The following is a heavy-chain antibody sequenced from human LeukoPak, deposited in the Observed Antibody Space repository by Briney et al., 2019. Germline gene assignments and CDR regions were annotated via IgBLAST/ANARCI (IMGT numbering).Heavy chain of an antibody. CDR3: VRDFFRSGTEDF. J-gene: IGHJ4*02. D-gene: IGHD6-25*01. CDR1: GYTFSNHG. Sequence: ASVKVSCKASGYTFSNHGVSWVRQAPGQGLEWVGWISVYKGTTKFAQKFQGRVTLTTDTSTSTAYMELRSLTTDDTAVYYCVRDFFRSGTEDFWGQGTLVTVSS. V-gene: IGHV1-18*01. CDR2: ISVYKGTT.